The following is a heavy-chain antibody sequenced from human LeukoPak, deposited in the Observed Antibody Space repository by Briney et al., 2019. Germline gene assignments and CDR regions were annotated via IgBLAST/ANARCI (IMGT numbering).Heavy chain of an antibody. CDR1: GYSFTSYW. J-gene: IGHJ3*02. CDR3: ASPRASYGGKEAFDI. CDR2: IYPGDSDT. V-gene: IGHV5-51*01. D-gene: IGHD4-23*01. Sequence: GESLKISCKGSGYSFTSYWIGWVRQMPGKGLEWMGIIYPGDSDTRYSPSFQGQVTISADKSISTAYLQWSSLKASDTAMYYCASPRASYGGKEAFDIWGQGTMVTVSS.